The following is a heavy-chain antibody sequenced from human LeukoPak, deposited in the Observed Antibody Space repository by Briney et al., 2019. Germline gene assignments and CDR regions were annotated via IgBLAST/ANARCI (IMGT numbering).Heavy chain of an antibody. D-gene: IGHD3-22*01. J-gene: IGHJ4*02. V-gene: IGHV1-18*01. CDR1: GYTFTSYG. Sequence: ASVKVSCKASGYTFTSYGISWVRQAPGQGLEWMGWISAHNGNTNYAQKLQGRVTMTTDTSTSTAYMELRSLRSDDTAVYYCARAQGGPYYYDSSGYYDYWGQGTLVTVSS. CDR3: ARAQGGPYYYDSSGYYDY. CDR2: ISAHNGNT.